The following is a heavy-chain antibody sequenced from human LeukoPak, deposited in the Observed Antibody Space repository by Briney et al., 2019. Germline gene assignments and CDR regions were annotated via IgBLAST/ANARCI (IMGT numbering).Heavy chain of an antibody. CDR3: ASLYYDSSGHQYYYYYGMDV. CDR2: IYHSGST. D-gene: IGHD3-22*01. Sequence: SETLSLTCAVSGGSISSSNWWSWVRQPPGKGLEWIGEIYHSGSTNYNPSLKSRVTISVDKSKNQFSLKLSSVTAADTAVYYCASLYYDSSGHQYYYYYGMDVWGQGTTVTVSS. J-gene: IGHJ6*02. V-gene: IGHV4-4*02. CDR1: GGSISSSNW.